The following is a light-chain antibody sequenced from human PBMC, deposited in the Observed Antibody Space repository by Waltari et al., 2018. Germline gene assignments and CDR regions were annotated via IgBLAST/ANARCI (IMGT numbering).Light chain of an antibody. CDR2: GAS. CDR1: QSVSRA. V-gene: IGKV3-20*01. J-gene: IGKJ1*01. Sequence: EIVLTQSPGTLSLSPGERATLSCRVSQSVSRALAWYNQNPGQAPRLLIYGASNRATGIPDRFSGSGSGTDFSLIISRLEPEDCAVYYCQHYVSLPVTFGQGTKVEIK. CDR3: QHYVSLPVT.